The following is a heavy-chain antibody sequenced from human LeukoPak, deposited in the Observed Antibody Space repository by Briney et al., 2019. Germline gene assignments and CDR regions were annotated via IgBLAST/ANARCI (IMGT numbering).Heavy chain of an antibody. J-gene: IGHJ4*02. V-gene: IGHV1-8*01. CDR3: ARIGYDFWSGYYRGAFFDY. D-gene: IGHD3-3*01. CDR1: GYTFTSYD. CDR2: MNPNSGNT. Sequence: ASVKVSCKASGYTFTSYDINWVRQATGQGLEWMGWMNPNSGNTGYAQKFQGRVTMTRNTSISTAYMELRSLRSDDTAVYYCARIGYDFWSGYYRGAFFDYWGQGTLVTVSS.